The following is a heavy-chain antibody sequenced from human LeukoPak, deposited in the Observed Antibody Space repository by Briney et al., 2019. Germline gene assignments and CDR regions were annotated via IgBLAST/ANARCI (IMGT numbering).Heavy chain of an antibody. CDR1: GFTFSSYA. V-gene: IGHV3-23*01. D-gene: IGHD3-10*01. Sequence: SGGSLRLSCAASGFTFSSYAISWVRQAPGKGLEWVSAISGSGGSTYYADSVKGRFTISRDNSKNTLYLQMNSLRAEDTAVYYCAKDRGLLWFGESHWFDPWGQGTLVTVSS. J-gene: IGHJ5*02. CDR2: ISGSGGST. CDR3: AKDRGLLWFGESHWFDP.